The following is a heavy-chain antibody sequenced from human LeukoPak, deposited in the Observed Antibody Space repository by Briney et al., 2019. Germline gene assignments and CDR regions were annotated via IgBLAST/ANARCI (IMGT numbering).Heavy chain of an antibody. Sequence: GGSLRLSCAASGFTFSSYGMHWVRKAPGKGLEWVAVITYDGSNKYYADSVKGRFTISRDNSKNTLYLQMNSLRAEDTAVYYCAKALSGYYYDSSGYYGDYWGQGTLVTVSS. CDR3: AKALSGYYYDSSGYYGDY. V-gene: IGHV3-30*18. D-gene: IGHD3-22*01. CDR1: GFTFSSYG. J-gene: IGHJ4*02. CDR2: ITYDGSNK.